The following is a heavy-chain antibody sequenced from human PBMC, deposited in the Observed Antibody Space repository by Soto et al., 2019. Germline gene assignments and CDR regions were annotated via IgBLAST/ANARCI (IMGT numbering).Heavy chain of an antibody. CDR2: IRSKAYGGTT. CDR3: TRDQRGSVAGYYYYGMDV. V-gene: IGHV3-49*03. D-gene: IGHD6-19*01. CDR1: GFTFGDYA. J-gene: IGHJ6*02. Sequence: GGSLRLSCTASGFTFGDYAMSWFRQAPGKGLEWVGFIRSKAYGGTTEYAASVKGRFTISRDDSKSIAYLQMNSLKTEDTAVYYCTRDQRGSVAGYYYYGMDVRGQGTTVTVS.